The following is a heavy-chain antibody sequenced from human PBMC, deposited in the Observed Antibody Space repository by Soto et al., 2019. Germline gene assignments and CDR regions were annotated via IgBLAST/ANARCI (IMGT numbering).Heavy chain of an antibody. CDR1: GGGSSIYT. Sequence: SVKVSCKASGGGSSIYTFTWVRQAPGQGLEWMGGITPIFGTTNYAQDFQGRVTITADVSTRTAYMELTSLRSEDTAVYFCATLPFYSRNGGYHPYPDSWGQGTLVTISS. J-gene: IGHJ4*02. CDR2: ITPIFGTT. CDR3: ATLPFYSRNGGYHPYPDS. V-gene: IGHV1-69*13. D-gene: IGHD2-15*01.